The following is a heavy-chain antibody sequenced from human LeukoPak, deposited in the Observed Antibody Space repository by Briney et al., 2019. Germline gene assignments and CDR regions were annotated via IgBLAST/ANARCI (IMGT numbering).Heavy chain of an antibody. CDR2: IYYSGST. J-gene: IGHJ3*02. V-gene: IGHV4-59*08. Sequence: SETLSLTCTVSGGSISSYYWSWIRQPPGKGLEWIGYIYYSGSTNYNPSLKSRVTISVDTSKNQFSLKLSSVTAADTAVYYCARPGLSRARGAFDIWGQGTMVTVSS. D-gene: IGHD3-10*01. CDR3: ARPGLSRARGAFDI. CDR1: GGSISSYY.